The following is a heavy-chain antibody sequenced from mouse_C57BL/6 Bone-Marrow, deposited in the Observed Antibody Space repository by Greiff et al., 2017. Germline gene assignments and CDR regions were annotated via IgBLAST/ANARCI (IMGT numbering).Heavy chain of an antibody. CDR3: TTYLFDY. CDR1: GFNIKDDY. J-gene: IGHJ2*01. Sequence: EVQLQQSGAELVRPGASVKLSCTASGFNIKDDYMHWVKQRPEQGLEWIGWIDPENGDTEYASKFQGKATITADTSSNTAYLQLSSLTSEDTAVYCCTTYLFDYWGQGTTLTVSS. V-gene: IGHV14-4*01. CDR2: IDPENGDT.